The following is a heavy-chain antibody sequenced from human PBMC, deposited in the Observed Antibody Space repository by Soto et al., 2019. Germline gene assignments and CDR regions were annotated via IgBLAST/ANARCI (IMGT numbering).Heavy chain of an antibody. CDR3: ARVSTLGSSSSFHFDY. Sequence: GGSLRLSCAASGFTFSDYGMSWVRQAPGKGLEWVSVIGGSGGSTYYADSVKGRFTVSRDNSKNQFSLKLSSVTAADTAVYYCARVSTLGSSSSFHFDYWGQGTLVTVSS. D-gene: IGHD6-6*01. CDR1: GFTFSDYG. V-gene: IGHV3-23*01. CDR2: IGGSGGST. J-gene: IGHJ4*02.